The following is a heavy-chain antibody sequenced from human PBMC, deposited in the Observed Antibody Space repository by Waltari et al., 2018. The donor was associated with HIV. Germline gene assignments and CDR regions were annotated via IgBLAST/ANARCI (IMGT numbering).Heavy chain of an antibody. CDR1: GYKFNTYW. V-gene: IGHV5-51*01. Sequence: EVQLVQSRKEIKKPGESLKISCKGSGYKFNTYWIGWVRQMPGKGLEWMGFTNPGNSITNYSLSVQGQVTFSAETSVTHAYLHWRSLKASDTAKYYCVVGPHYFDGPEGRGRLDYFQNWGQGTLVTVSS. D-gene: IGHD3-9*01. CDR3: VVGPHYFDGPEGRGRLDYFQN. CDR2: TNPGNSIT. J-gene: IGHJ1*01.